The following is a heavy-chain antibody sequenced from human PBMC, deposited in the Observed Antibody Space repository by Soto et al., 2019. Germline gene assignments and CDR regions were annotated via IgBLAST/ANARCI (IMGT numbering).Heavy chain of an antibody. CDR1: GGTFSSYA. CDR3: ARDQNGDYGYYYYYGMDV. V-gene: IGHV1-69*13. D-gene: IGHD4-17*01. CDR2: IIPIFGTA. Sequence: SVKVSCKASGGTFSSYAISWVRQAPGQGLEWMGGIIPIFGTANYAQKFQGRVTITADESTSTAYMELSSLRSEDTAVYYCARDQNGDYGYYYYYGMDVWGQGTTVTVSS. J-gene: IGHJ6*02.